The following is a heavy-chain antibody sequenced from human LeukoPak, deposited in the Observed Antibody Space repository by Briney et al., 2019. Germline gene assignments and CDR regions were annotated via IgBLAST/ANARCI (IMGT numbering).Heavy chain of an antibody. Sequence: SETLSLTCTVSGGFISNYYWSWIRQPAGKGLEWIGRIHTSGSTNYNPSLKSRVTMSVDTSKNQFSLKVSSVTAADTAVYYCASRFDYGGNRGYGMDVWGQGTTVSVSS. D-gene: IGHD4-23*01. J-gene: IGHJ6*02. CDR2: IHTSGST. CDR1: GGFISNYY. V-gene: IGHV4-4*07. CDR3: ASRFDYGGNRGYGMDV.